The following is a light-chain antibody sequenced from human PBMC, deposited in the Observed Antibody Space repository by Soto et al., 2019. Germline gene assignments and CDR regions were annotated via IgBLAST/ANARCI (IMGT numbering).Light chain of an antibody. V-gene: IGKV3-20*01. Sequence: ETVLTQSPGTVSLYPGERATLSCTTSQSVRSNYLAWYQQKPGQAPRLVVYGVFNRATGIPDRFSGSVSGKDFTLTISGLDPEDYAVYYCQHYDGSPRTFCQGTKLE. CDR1: QSVRSNY. J-gene: IGKJ2*01. CDR3: QHYDGSPRT. CDR2: GVF.